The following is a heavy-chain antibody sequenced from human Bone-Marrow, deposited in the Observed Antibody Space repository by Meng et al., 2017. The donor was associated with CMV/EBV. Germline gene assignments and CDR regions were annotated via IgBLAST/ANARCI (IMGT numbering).Heavy chain of an antibody. J-gene: IGHJ4*02. CDR2: IYYSGST. Sequence: SEPLSLTCTVSGGSISSYYWSWIRQPPGKGLEWIGYIYYSGSTNYNTSLKSRVTISVDTSKNQFSLKLSSVTAADTAVYYCARDIDPYSSSWAFDYWGQGTLVTVSS. CDR1: GGSISSYY. V-gene: IGHV4-59*01. CDR3: ARDIDPYSSSWAFDY. D-gene: IGHD6-13*01.